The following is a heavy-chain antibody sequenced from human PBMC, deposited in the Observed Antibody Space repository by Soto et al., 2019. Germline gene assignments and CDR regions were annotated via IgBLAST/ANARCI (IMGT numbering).Heavy chain of an antibody. V-gene: IGHV3-21*06. Sequence: GSLRLSCAASGFTFTRYSMNWVRQAPGKGLEWVSSISSTTNYIYYGDSMKGRFTISRDNAKNSLYLEMNSLRAEDTAVYYCARESEDLTSNFDYWGQGTLVTVSA. CDR2: ISSTTNYI. J-gene: IGHJ4*02. CDR1: GFTFTRYS. CDR3: ARESEDLTSNFDY.